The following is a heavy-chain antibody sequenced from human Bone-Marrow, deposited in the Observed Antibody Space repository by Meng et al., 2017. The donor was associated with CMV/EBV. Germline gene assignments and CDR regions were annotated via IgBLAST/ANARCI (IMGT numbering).Heavy chain of an antibody. J-gene: IGHJ4*02. V-gene: IGHV3-9*01. D-gene: IGHD3-10*01. CDR2: ISWNSGSI. CDR3: AREGVGYSDYAGIFDY. CDR1: GFTFDDYA. Sequence: GGSLRLSCAASGFTFDDYAMHWVRQAPGKGLEWVSGISWNSGSIGYADSVKGRFTISRDNAKNSVYLQMNSLRVEDTAVYYCAREGVGYSDYAGIFDYWGQGTLVTVSS.